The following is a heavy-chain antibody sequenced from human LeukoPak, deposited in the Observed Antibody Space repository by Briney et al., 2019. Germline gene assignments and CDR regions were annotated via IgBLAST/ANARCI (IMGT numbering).Heavy chain of an antibody. Sequence: SETLSLTCAVYGGSFSGYYWSWIRQPPGKGLEWIGEINHSGSTNYNPSLKSRVTISVDTSKNQLSLKLSSVTAADTAVYYCARDHPPLSDGDYYYYGMDVWGKGTTVTVSS. CDR1: GGSFSGYY. J-gene: IGHJ6*04. CDR3: ARDHPPLSDGDYYYYGMDV. V-gene: IGHV4-34*01. CDR2: INHSGST. D-gene: IGHD4-17*01.